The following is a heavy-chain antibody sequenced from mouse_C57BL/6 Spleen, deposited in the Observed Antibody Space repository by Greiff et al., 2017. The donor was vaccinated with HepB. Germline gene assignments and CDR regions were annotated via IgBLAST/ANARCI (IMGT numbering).Heavy chain of an antibody. D-gene: IGHD2-10*01. Sequence: VQLQQSGTELVKPGASVKLSCKASGYTFTSYWMHWVKQRPGQGLEWIGNINPSNGGTNYNEKFKSKATLTVDKSSSTAYMQLSSLTSEDSAVYYCARESLLSFYAMDYWGQGTSVTVSS. CDR3: ARESLLSFYAMDY. CDR2: INPSNGGT. V-gene: IGHV1-53*01. J-gene: IGHJ4*01. CDR1: GYTFTSYW.